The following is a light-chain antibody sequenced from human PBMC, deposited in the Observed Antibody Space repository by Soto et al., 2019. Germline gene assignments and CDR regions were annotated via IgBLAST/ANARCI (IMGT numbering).Light chain of an antibody. J-gene: IGKJ1*01. Sequence: DIQMTQSPSTLSASVGDRVTITGRASQSISSYLNWYQQKPGKAPKLLIYAASSLQSGVPSRFSGSGSGTDFTLTISSLQPEDFATYYCQQSYSTLWTFGQGTKVDIK. CDR1: QSISSY. V-gene: IGKV1-39*01. CDR2: AAS. CDR3: QQSYSTLWT.